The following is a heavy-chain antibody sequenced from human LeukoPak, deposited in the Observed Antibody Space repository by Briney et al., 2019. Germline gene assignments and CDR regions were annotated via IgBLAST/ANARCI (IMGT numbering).Heavy chain of an antibody. CDR1: GGSISSYY. CDR2: IYYSGST. V-gene: IGHV4-59*01. CDR3: ARDSDYAVDY. Sequence: SETLSLTCTVSGGSISSYYWNWIRQPPGKGLEWIGYIYYSGSTNYNPSLTSRVTISVDTSKNQFSLKLSSVTAADTAVYYCARDSDYAVDYWGQGTLVTVSS. D-gene: IGHD4-17*01. J-gene: IGHJ4*02.